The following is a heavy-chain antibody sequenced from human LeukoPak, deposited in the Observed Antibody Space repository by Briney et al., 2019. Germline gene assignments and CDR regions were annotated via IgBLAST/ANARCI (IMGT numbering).Heavy chain of an antibody. CDR3: ARDGRRLEELPPVC. J-gene: IGHJ4*02. CDR2: ISSSSSTI. CDR1: GFTFNLYS. D-gene: IGHD3-16*01. Sequence: GGSLRLSCAASGFTFNLYSMNWVRQAPGKGLEWVSYISSSSSTIYYADSVKGRFTISRDNAKNSLYLQMNSLRAEDTAVYYCARDGRRLEELPPVCWGQGTLVTVSS. V-gene: IGHV3-48*04.